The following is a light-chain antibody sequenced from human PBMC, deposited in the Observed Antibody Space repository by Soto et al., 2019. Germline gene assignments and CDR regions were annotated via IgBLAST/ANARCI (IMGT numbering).Light chain of an antibody. CDR1: SSDVGGYNY. J-gene: IGLJ1*01. CDR3: TSWTTNNIPYV. Sequence: QSALTQPASVSGSPGQSISLSCPGSSSDVGGYNYVSWYQQHPGEAPKLLIYEVTHRPSGVSDRFSGSKSGSTASLTISGLQTDDEADYYCTSWTTNNIPYVFGTGTKVTVL. CDR2: EVT. V-gene: IGLV2-14*03.